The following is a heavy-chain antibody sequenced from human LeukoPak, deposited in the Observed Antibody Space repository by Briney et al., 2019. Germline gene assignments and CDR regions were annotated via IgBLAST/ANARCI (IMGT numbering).Heavy chain of an antibody. J-gene: IGHJ5*02. CDR1: GDSISSSTYSTTYY. CDR3: AQNGQSGFSFDP. V-gene: IGHV4-39*01. Sequence: SETLSLTCTVSGDSISSSTYSTTYYWGWIRQPPGKGLEWIGSITYSGTTHYNASLKSRVTISVDTSKNQFSLKLSSVTAADTAVYYCAQNGQSGFSFDPWGQGTLVTVSS. D-gene: IGHD2-8*01. CDR2: ITYSGTT.